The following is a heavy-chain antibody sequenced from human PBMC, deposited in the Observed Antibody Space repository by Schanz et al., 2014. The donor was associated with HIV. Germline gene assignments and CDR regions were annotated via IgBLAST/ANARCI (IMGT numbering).Heavy chain of an antibody. CDR1: GFTFRSYG. CDR3: ARTDHLASAGMDYYYGMDV. V-gene: IGHV3-33*03. Sequence: QVQLVESGGGVVQPGRSLRLSCAASGFTFRSYGMHWVRQAPGKGLEWVAVIWHDGRNKNYADSVKGRFTVSRDNSKNTLYLQLDNVRAEDTAVYYCARTDHLASAGMDYYYGMDVWGQGTTVTVSS. D-gene: IGHD6-13*01. J-gene: IGHJ6*02. CDR2: IWHDGRNK.